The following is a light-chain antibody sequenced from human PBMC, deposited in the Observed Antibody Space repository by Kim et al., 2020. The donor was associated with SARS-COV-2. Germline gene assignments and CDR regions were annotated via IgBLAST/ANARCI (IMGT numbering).Light chain of an antibody. V-gene: IGKV3-20*01. CDR2: DAS. CDR1: QSVRGSY. Sequence: EIVLTQSPGTLSLSPGERANLSCRASQSVRGSYLGWYQQKPGQAPRLLIYDASSRVTGIPDRFSGSGSGTDFTLSISRLEPEDFAVYYCQQYGTSPWTFGQGTKVDIK. CDR3: QQYGTSPWT. J-gene: IGKJ1*01.